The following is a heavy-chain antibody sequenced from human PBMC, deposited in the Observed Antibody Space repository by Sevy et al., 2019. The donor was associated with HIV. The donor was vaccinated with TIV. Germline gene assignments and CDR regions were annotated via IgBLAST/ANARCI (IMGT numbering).Heavy chain of an antibody. V-gene: IGHV1-2*02. D-gene: IGHD4-17*01. CDR3: ARLTTKPTSDLYGMDV. CDR2: INSDSGVT. Sequence: ASVKVSCKASGYIFTDYYIHWVRQAPGQGLEWMAWINSDSGVTNYAQRFQGEVTVTRDTSLNTAYLDLSRLKSNDTAIYFCARLTTKPTSDLYGMDVWGQGTTVNVSS. CDR1: GYIFTDYY. J-gene: IGHJ6*02.